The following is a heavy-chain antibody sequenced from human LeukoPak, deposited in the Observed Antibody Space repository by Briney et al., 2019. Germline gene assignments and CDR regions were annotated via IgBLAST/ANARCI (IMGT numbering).Heavy chain of an antibody. V-gene: IGHV4-34*01. CDR1: GGSFSGYY. D-gene: IGHD2-2*01. CDR3: ARVLSSTRKLDY. J-gene: IGHJ4*02. CDR2: INHSGST. Sequence: SETLSLTCAVYGGSFSGYYWSWIRQPPGKGLEWIGEINHSGSTNYNPSLKSRVTISVDTSKNQFSLKLSSATAADTAVYYCARVLSSTRKLDYWGQGTLVTVSS.